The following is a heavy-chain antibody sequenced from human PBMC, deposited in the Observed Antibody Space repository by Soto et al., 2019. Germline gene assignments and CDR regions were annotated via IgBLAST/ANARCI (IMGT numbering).Heavy chain of an antibody. CDR3: AKALGELSPESYDY. D-gene: IGHD3-16*02. CDR2: ISYDGSDK. J-gene: IGHJ4*02. V-gene: IGHV3-30*18. CDR1: GFTFSNYA. Sequence: ESGGGVVQPXXXXXXXXXXSGFTFSNYAMHWVRQAPGKGLEWVAVISYDGSDKYYADSVKGRFTISRDNSKSTLNMQMNSLRADDTAVYYCAKALGELSPESYDYWGQGTLITVSS.